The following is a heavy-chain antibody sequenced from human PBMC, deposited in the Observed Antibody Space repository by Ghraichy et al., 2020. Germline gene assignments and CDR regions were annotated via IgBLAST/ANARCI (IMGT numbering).Heavy chain of an antibody. V-gene: IGHV1-18*01. D-gene: IGHD3-22*01. Sequence: ASAKVSCKTSGYIFTTYGITWVRQAPGQGLEWMGWISPKNGNTDHSQKIQGRVTLTTDTSTNTAYFEMRSLRFDDTAVYYCARDVRGYNFDISAYYSYWGQGTLVTVSS. CDR3: ARDVRGYNFDISAYYSY. CDR1: GYIFTTYG. J-gene: IGHJ4*02. CDR2: ISPKNGNT.